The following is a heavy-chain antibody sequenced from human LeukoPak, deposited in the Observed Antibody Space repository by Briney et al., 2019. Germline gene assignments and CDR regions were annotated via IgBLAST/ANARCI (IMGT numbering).Heavy chain of an antibody. CDR3: HTSDYYGMDV. CDR2: IYGGVTGST. J-gene: IGHJ6*02. Sequence: GGSLRLSCVASGFTFSKYTMSWVRQAPGKGLEWVSGIYGGVTGSTFYAESVKGRFTISRDNSKNTLYLQMNSLRDEDTAVYYCHTSDYYGMDVWGQGTTVTVSS. V-gene: IGHV3-23*01. CDR1: GFTFSKYT. D-gene: IGHD2-2*02.